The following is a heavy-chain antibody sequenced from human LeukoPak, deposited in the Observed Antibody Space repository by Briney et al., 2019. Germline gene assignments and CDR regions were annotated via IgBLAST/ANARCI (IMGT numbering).Heavy chain of an antibody. CDR1: GYTFTSNH. D-gene: IGHD3-16*01. J-gene: IGHJ1*01. CDR3: ARDGGSYGDCPH. V-gene: IGHV1-46*01. Sequence: ASVKVSCKASGYTFTSNHIHWVRQAPGQGLELMGIINPSDDTTTYAQKFRGRVTMTRDTSTSTVYMDLSSLRSEDTAVYYCARDGGSYGDCPHWGQGTLVTVSS. CDR2: INPSDDTT.